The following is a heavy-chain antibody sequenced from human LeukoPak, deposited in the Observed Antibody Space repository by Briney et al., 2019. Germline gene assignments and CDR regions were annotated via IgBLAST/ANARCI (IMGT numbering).Heavy chain of an antibody. CDR2: INHSGST. J-gene: IGHJ4*02. CDR1: GGSFSGYY. V-gene: IGHV4-34*01. Sequence: SETLSLTCAVYGGSFSGYYWSWIRQPPGKGLEWIGEINHSGSTNYNPSLKSRVTISVDTSKNQFSLKLSSVTAADTAVYYCARANYGDSGLDYWGQGTLVTVSS. D-gene: IGHD4-17*01. CDR3: ARANYGDSGLDY.